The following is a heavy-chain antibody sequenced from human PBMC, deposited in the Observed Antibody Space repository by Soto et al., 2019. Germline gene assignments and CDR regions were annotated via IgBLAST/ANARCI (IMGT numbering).Heavy chain of an antibody. CDR2: IYQSGST. Sequence: ASETLSLTCTVSGAPITSGAYSWSWIRQPPGKGLEWIGFIYQSGSTHYNPSLKSRVTISVDRSKNHFSLQLTSLTAADTAVYYCARDMSGCSSSDCYLSGWFDPWGPGTLVT. V-gene: IGHV4-30-2*01. J-gene: IGHJ5*02. CDR1: GAPITSGAYS. CDR3: ARDMSGCSSSDCYLSGWFDP. D-gene: IGHD2-21*02.